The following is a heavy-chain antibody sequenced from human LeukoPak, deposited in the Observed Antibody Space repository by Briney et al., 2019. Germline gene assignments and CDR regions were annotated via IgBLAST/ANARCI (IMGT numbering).Heavy chain of an antibody. D-gene: IGHD2-21*02. CDR3: ARGLGGVVTGIVDFDY. J-gene: IGHJ4*02. CDR1: GGSFSGYY. Sequence: PSETLSLTCAVYGGSFSGYYWSWIRHPPGKGLVWIGEINHSGSTNYNPSLKSRVTISVDTFKNQFSLKLSSVTAADTAVYYCARGLGGVVTGIVDFDYWGQGTLVTVSS. V-gene: IGHV4-34*01. CDR2: INHSGST.